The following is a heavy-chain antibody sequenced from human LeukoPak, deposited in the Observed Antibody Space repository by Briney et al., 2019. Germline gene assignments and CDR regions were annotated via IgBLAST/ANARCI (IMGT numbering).Heavy chain of an antibody. CDR1: GYTFTGYY. J-gene: IGHJ4*02. Sequence: ASVKVSCKASGYTFTGYYMHWLRQAPGQGLEWIGWINPNSGGTNYAQKFQGRVTMTRDTSISTAYMELSRLRSDDTAVYYCARAPRDTAMVGLFDYWGQGTLVTVSS. V-gene: IGHV1-2*02. D-gene: IGHD5-18*01. CDR3: ARAPRDTAMVGLFDY. CDR2: INPNSGGT.